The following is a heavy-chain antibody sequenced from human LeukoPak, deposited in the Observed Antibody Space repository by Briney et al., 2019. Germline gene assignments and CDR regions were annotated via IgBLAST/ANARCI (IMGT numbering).Heavy chain of an antibody. D-gene: IGHD3-22*01. Sequence: SETLSLTCTVSGGSVNSGSYYWAWIRQPPGRGLEWIGNIHYTGGTYYNPSLKSRVTISVDTSRNQFSLKLSSVTAADTAVYHCARRGLVVDFDYWGQGTLVTVSS. CDR1: GGSVNSGSYY. J-gene: IGHJ4*02. CDR3: ARRGLVVDFDY. V-gene: IGHV4-39*01. CDR2: IHYTGGT.